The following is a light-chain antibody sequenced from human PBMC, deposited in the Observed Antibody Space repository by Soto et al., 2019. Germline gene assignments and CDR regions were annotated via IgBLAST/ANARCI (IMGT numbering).Light chain of an antibody. V-gene: IGKV1-5*03. J-gene: IGKJ1*01. CDR1: DGISNW. CDR3: QHYNSYSEA. Sequence: DMQMPQSHASLSASVGDRVTITCRASDGISNWLAWYQQKPGKAPKLLIYKASTLKSGVPSRFSGSGSGTEFTLTISSLQPDDFAIYYCQHYNSYSEAFGQGTKVDIK. CDR2: KAS.